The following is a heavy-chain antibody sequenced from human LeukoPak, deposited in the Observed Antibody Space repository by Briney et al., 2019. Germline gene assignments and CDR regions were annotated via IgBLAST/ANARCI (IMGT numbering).Heavy chain of an antibody. V-gene: IGHV4-34*01. Sequence: SETLSLTCAVYGGSFSGYYWSWIRQPPGKGLEWIGEINHSGSTNYNPSLKSRVTISVDTSKNQFSLKLSSVTAADTAVYYCARRSRITMIVAVMTGQKSHHFDYWGQGTLVTVSS. CDR3: ARRSRITMIVAVMTGQKSHHFDY. D-gene: IGHD3-22*01. J-gene: IGHJ4*02. CDR1: GGSFSGYY. CDR2: INHSGST.